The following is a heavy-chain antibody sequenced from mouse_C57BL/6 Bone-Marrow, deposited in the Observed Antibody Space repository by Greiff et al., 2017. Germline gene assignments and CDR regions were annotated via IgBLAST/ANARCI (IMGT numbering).Heavy chain of an antibody. Sequence: VQLQQSGAELVRPGTSVKVSCKASGYAFTNYLIEWVKQRPGQGLEWIGVINPGSGGTNYNEKFKGKATLTADKSSSTAYMPLSSLTSEDSAVYFCARITTVPYWYFDVWGTGTTVTVSS. CDR2: INPGSGGT. D-gene: IGHD1-1*01. CDR1: GYAFTNYL. CDR3: ARITTVPYWYFDV. V-gene: IGHV1-54*01. J-gene: IGHJ1*03.